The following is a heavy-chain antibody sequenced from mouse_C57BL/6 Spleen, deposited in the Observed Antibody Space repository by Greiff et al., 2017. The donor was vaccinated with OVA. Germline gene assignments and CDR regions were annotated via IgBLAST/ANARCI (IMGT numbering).Heavy chain of an antibody. CDR3: ARRGQYYFDY. Sequence: QVQLQRPGAELVKPGASVKLSCKASGYTFTSYWMQWVKQRPGQGLEWIGEIDPSDSYTNYNQKFKGKATLTVDTSSSTAYMQLSSLTSEDSAVYYCARRGQYYFDYWGQGTTLTVSS. CDR1: GYTFTSYW. J-gene: IGHJ2*01. CDR2: IDPSDSYT. D-gene: IGHD3-3*01. V-gene: IGHV1-50*01.